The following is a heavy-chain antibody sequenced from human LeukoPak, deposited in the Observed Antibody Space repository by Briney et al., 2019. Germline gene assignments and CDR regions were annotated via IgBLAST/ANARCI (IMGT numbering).Heavy chain of an antibody. CDR1: GGSVNSGSYY. V-gene: IGHV4-61*01. Sequence: PSETLSLTCTVSGGSVNSGSYYWNWIRQPPGKGLEWIGYIYYSGSTNYNPSLKSRVTISVDTSKNQFSLKLSSVTAADTAVYYCARDYGDSGKIDYWGQGTLVTVSS. CDR2: IYYSGST. D-gene: IGHD4-17*01. J-gene: IGHJ4*02. CDR3: ARDYGDSGKIDY.